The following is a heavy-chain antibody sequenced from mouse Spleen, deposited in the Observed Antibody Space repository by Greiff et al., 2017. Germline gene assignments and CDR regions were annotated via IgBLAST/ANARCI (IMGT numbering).Heavy chain of an antibody. V-gene: IGHV14-3*02. D-gene: IGHD2-14*01. J-gene: IGHJ2*01. CDR2: IDPANGNT. Sequence: VQLQQSGAELVKPGASVKLSCTASGFNIKDTYMHWVKQRPEQGLEWIGRIDPANGNTKYDPKFQGKATITADTSSNTAYLQLSSLTSEDTAVYYCASYYRYDDYFDYWGQGTTLTVSS. CDR3: ASYYRYDDYFDY. CDR1: GFNIKDTY.